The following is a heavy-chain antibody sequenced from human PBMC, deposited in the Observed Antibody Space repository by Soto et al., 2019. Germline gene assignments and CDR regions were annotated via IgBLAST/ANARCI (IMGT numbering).Heavy chain of an antibody. J-gene: IGHJ4*02. Sequence: QVQLQESGPGLVKPSQTLSLTCTVSGGSISSGGYYWSWIRQHPGKGLEWIGYIYYSGSTYYNPSLKRRVTISVDTSKNQFSLKLSSVTAADTAVYYCARDGYCSGGSCTRGVFDYWGQGTLVTVSS. CDR1: GGSISSGGYY. CDR3: ARDGYCSGGSCTRGVFDY. D-gene: IGHD2-15*01. V-gene: IGHV4-31*03. CDR2: IYYSGST.